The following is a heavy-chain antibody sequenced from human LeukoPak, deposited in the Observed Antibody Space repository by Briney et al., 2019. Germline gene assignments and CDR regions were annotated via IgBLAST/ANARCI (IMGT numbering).Heavy chain of an antibody. V-gene: IGHV3-23*01. Sequence: GGSLRLSCAASGFTFSSYAMSWVRQAPGKGLEWVSAISGSGGSTYYADSVKGRFTISRDNSKNTLYLQMNSLRAEDTAVYYCARDSGGSSWYYFDYWGQGTLVTVSS. CDR3: ARDSGGSSWYYFDY. CDR1: GFTFSSYA. J-gene: IGHJ4*02. D-gene: IGHD6-13*01. CDR2: ISGSGGST.